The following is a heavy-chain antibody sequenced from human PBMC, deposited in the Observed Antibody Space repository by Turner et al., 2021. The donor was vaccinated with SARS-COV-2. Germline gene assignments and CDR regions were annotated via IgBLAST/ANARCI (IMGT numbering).Heavy chain of an antibody. Sequence: QLQLQESGPGLVKPSETLSRTCTVSGGSISSSTYYWGWPRQPPGKGLEWIGNIYYSGSTYYNPSLKNRVTISVDTSKNQFSLKLSSVTAADTAVYYCARLMDTAMDYYGMDVWGQGTTVTVSS. V-gene: IGHV4-39*01. CDR3: ARLMDTAMDYYGMDV. J-gene: IGHJ6*02. CDR2: IYYSGST. CDR1: GGSISSSTYY. D-gene: IGHD5-18*01.